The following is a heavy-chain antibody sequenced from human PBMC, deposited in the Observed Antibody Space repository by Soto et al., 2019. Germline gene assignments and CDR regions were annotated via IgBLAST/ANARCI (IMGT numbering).Heavy chain of an antibody. J-gene: IGHJ6*02. CDR3: SRDNAAGWSTDV. D-gene: IGHD2-15*01. CDR2: INQDGSKK. Sequence: EVQLVESGGGLVQPGGSLRLSCAASGFTFTTYWMTWVRQAPGKGLEWVANINQDGSKKYYVGSLMGRFTISRDNAQNSVYLEMNSLRVEDTAVYDCSRDNAAGWSTDVWGQGTTVTVSS. V-gene: IGHV3-7*01. CDR1: GFTFTTYW.